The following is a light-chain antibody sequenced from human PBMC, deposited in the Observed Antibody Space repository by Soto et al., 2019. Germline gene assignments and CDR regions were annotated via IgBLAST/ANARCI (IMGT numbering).Light chain of an antibody. J-gene: IGLJ1*01. CDR2: DVN. V-gene: IGLV2-11*01. Sequence: QPVLTQPRSVSGSPGQTVTISCTGTSSDVGGYNYVSWYQQHPGKAPKLISYDVNRRPSGVPDRFSGSKSGNTASLTISGLQAEDEADYYCCSYAGSYTYVFGTGTKVTVL. CDR3: CSYAGSYTYV. CDR1: SSDVGGYNY.